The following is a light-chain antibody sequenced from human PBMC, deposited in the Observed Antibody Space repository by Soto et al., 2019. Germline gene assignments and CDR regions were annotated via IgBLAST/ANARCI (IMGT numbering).Light chain of an antibody. Sequence: EIVLTQSPGTLSLSPGERATLSCRASQSVTSNYLAWYQQKPGQAPRLLIYAASNRATDIADRFSGSGSGTDFTLTISRLEPEDFAMFYCQQYGSSPTTFGQGTKVEIK. CDR3: QQYGSSPTT. V-gene: IGKV3-20*01. CDR1: QSVTSNY. CDR2: AAS. J-gene: IGKJ1*01.